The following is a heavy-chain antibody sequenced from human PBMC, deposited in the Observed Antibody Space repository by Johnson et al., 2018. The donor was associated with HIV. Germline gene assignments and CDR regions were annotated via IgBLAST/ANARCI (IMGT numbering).Heavy chain of an antibody. CDR1: GFTFSSYG. CDR2: ISYDGSNK. D-gene: IGHD2-21*01. CDR3: ARDVMVIAKHDAFDI. V-gene: IGHV3-30*03. J-gene: IGHJ3*02. Sequence: QMLLVESGGGLVQPGGSLRLSCAASGFTFSSYGMHWVRQAPGKGLEWVAVISYDGSNKYYADSVTGRFTISRDNSKNTLYLQMNSLRAEDTAVYYCARDVMVIAKHDAFDIWGQGTMVTVSS.